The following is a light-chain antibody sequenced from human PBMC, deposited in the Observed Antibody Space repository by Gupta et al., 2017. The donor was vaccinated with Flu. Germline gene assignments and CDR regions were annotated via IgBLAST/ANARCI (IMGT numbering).Light chain of an antibody. CDR1: NIESKS. CDR2: DDR. CDR3: QLWDTGSDHWV. Sequence: GETASIPCGGENIESKSVHWYQQRAGQAPVLVVYDDRDRPSGIPERFSGSNSGNTATLTISRVEAGDEADYYCQLWDTGSDHWVIGGGTKLTVL. V-gene: IGLV3-21*02. J-gene: IGLJ3*02.